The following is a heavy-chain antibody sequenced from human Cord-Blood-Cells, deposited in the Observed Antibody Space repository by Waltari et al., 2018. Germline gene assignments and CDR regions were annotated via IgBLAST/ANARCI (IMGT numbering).Heavy chain of an antibody. CDR3: AKEDYGMDV. Sequence: EVQLVESGGGLVQPGRSLSLSWAASGFTFEDYSMHWVRQAPGKGLEWVSGISWNSGSIGYADSVKGRFTISRDNAKNSLYLQMNSLRAEDTALYYCAKEDYGMDVWGQGTTVTVSS. CDR2: ISWNSGSI. V-gene: IGHV3-9*01. J-gene: IGHJ6*02. CDR1: GFTFEDYS.